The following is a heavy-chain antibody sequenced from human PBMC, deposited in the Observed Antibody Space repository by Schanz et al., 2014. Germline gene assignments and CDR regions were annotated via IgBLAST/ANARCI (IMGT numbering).Heavy chain of an antibody. CDR2: LSFDSRHI. J-gene: IGHJ6*02. CDR3: ARGGDAYYYYGMDV. Sequence: VQLLQSGGGLVKPGGSLRLSCTASGFSFDSYNMNWVRQSPGKGLEWVAFLSFDSRHIYYADSVKGRFTISRDNSKNTLYLQMNSLRAEDTALYYCARGGDAYYYYGMDVWGQGTTVTVSS. D-gene: IGHD2-21*02. V-gene: IGHV3-21*01. CDR1: GFSFDSYN.